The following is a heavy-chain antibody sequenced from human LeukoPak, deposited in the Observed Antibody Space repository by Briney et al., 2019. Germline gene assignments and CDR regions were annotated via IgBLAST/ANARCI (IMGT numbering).Heavy chain of an antibody. CDR1: GFTFSSYS. CDR3: VGSGDYFGYFDY. J-gene: IGHJ4*02. D-gene: IGHD3-22*01. V-gene: IGHV3-21*01. CDR2: ITISSSYI. Sequence: PGGSLRLSCAASGFTFSSYSINSVRQAPGDGLEWVSSITISSSYIYYADSVEGRFNISRDKAKNSLYLPMNSLRTEDTAVYYCVGSGDYFGYFDYWGQGTLVTVYS.